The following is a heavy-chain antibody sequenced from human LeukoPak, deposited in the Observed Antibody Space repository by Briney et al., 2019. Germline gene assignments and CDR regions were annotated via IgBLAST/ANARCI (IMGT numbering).Heavy chain of an antibody. Sequence: GGSLRLSCAASGFTFSSYAMSWVRQAPGKGLEWVSAISGSGGSTYYADSVKGRFTISRDNSKNTLYLQMNSLRAEDTAVYYCAKVSGGGLYYDGIDVWGQGTTVTVSS. D-gene: IGHD1-14*01. J-gene: IGHJ6*02. CDR1: GFTFSSYA. CDR3: AKVSGGGLYYDGIDV. V-gene: IGHV3-23*01. CDR2: ISGSGGST.